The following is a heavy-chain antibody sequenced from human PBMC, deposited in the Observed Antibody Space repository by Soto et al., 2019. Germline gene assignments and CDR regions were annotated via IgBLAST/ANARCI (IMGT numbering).Heavy chain of an antibody. V-gene: IGHV6-1*01. D-gene: IGHD3-22*01. CDR2: TYYGSKWES. Sequence: SQTLSLTCAISGDSVSRNRAAWNWIRQSPSRGLEWLGRTYYGSKWESDYAVSVKGRITIRSDTSKNQFSLQLNSVTPEDTAVYYCASSQSHSDRSGFDYWGQGTLVTVSS. CDR1: GDSVSRNRAA. J-gene: IGHJ4*02. CDR3: ASSQSHSDRSGFDY.